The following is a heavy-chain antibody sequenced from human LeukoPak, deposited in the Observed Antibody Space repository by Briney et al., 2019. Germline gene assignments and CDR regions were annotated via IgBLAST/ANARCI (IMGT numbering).Heavy chain of an antibody. V-gene: IGHV4-34*01. CDR2: INHSGST. CDR3: ARPWIIAAADPFDY. CDR1: GGSFSGYY. Sequence: SETLSLTCAVYGGSFSGYYWSWIRQPPGKGLEWIGEINHSGSTNYNPSLKSRVTISVDTSKNQFSLKLSSVTAADTAVYYCARPWIIAAADPFDYWGQGTLVTVSS. J-gene: IGHJ4*02. D-gene: IGHD6-13*01.